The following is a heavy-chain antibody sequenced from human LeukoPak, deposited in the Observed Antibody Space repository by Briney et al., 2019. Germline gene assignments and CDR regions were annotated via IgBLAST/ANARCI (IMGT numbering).Heavy chain of an antibody. J-gene: IGHJ4*02. CDR2: LSASGTT. CDR3: ARGRYDYVWGSYRQKLPERQLFDY. CDR1: GGSISSGGYY. D-gene: IGHD3-16*02. Sequence: SETLSLTCTVSGGSISSGGYYWTWIRQPAGKGLEWIGRLSASGTTYYNPSLKSRVTVSGDTSKNQFSLKLSSVTAADTAVYYCARGRYDYVWGSYRQKLPERQLFDYWGQGTLVAVSS. V-gene: IGHV4-61*02.